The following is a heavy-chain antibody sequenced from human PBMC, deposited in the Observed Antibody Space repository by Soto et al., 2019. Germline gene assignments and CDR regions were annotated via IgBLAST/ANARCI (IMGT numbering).Heavy chain of an antibody. Sequence: EVQLVESGGGLVKPGGSLTLSCAASAFTFSNAWMSWVRQAPGKGLEWVGRIRSKTDGGTADYTAPVKGRFIISRDDSQTTVSLQMNSLNTEDTAVYYCTTEGRDWGQGTLVTVSS. J-gene: IGHJ4*02. V-gene: IGHV3-15*01. CDR1: AFTFSNAW. CDR2: IRSKTDGGTA. CDR3: TTEGRD.